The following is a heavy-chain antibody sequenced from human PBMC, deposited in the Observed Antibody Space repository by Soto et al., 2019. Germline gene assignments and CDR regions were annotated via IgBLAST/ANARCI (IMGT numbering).Heavy chain of an antibody. CDR2: IIPIFGTA. D-gene: IGHD5-12*01. V-gene: IGHV1-69*06. Sequence: GCPMEGSCKGSGGTFRRYAISWVRQAPGQGLEWMGGIIPIFGTANYAQKFQGRVTITADKSTSTAYMELSSLRSEDTAVYYCAVVATMQIEERYFDYWGQGTLVTVSS. J-gene: IGHJ4*02. CDR3: AVVATMQIEERYFDY. CDR1: GGTFRRYA.